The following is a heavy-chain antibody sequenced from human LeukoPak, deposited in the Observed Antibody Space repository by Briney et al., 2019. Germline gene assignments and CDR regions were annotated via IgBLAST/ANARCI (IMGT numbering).Heavy chain of an antibody. V-gene: IGHV3-23*01. J-gene: IGHJ4*02. CDR1: GFAFGSEA. CDR2: ISPGGGTT. CDR3: AKSRSGSANWALQIFDN. D-gene: IGHD1-1*01. Sequence: PGGSLRLSCAVSGFAFGSEAMSWVRQSPARRLEWVASISPGGGTTYYADYVKGRFTISRDNSKNSLFVQMNSLRAEDTAVYFCAKSRSGSANWALQIFDNWGQGTLVTVCS.